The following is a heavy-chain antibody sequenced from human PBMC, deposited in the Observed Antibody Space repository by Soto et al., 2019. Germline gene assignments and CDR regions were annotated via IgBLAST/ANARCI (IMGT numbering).Heavy chain of an antibody. Sequence: GGSLRLSCAASGFAFSSYAMNWVRQAPGKGLEWVSSITGSGGRTHHADSVKGRFSISRDNSKNTLYLEMNSLRVDDTAVYYCGKDRSVYSSGWYSGNVYFYGLDVWGQGTTVTVSS. V-gene: IGHV3-23*01. CDR1: GFAFSSYA. CDR2: ITGSGGRT. CDR3: GKDRSVYSSGWYSGNVYFYGLDV. J-gene: IGHJ6*02. D-gene: IGHD6-19*01.